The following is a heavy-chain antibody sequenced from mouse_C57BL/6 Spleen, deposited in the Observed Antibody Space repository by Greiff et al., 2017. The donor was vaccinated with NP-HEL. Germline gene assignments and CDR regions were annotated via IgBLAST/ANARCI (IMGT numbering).Heavy chain of an antibody. Sequence: QVQLKQPGAELVRPGTSVKLSCKASGYTFTSYWMHWVKQRPGQGLEWIGVIDPSDSYTNYNQKFKGKATLTVDTSSSTAYMQLSSLTSEDSAVYYCARSYKDPYFDYWGQGTTLTVSS. CDR2: IDPSDSYT. V-gene: IGHV1-59*01. J-gene: IGHJ2*01. CDR3: ARSYKDPYFDY. CDR1: GYTFTSYW. D-gene: IGHD1-3*01.